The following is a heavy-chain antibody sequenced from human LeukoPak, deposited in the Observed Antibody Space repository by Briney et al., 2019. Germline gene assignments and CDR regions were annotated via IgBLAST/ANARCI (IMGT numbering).Heavy chain of an antibody. V-gene: IGHV1-18*01. CDR3: ARDPPVVVPAANYGMDV. CDR1: GYTFTSYG. D-gene: IGHD2-2*01. Sequence: GASVTVSCKASGYTFTSYGISWVRQAPGQGLEWMGWISAYNGNTNYAQKLQGRVTMTTDTSTSTAYMELRSLRSDDTAVYYCARDPPVVVPAANYGMDVWGQGTTVTVSS. J-gene: IGHJ6*02. CDR2: ISAYNGNT.